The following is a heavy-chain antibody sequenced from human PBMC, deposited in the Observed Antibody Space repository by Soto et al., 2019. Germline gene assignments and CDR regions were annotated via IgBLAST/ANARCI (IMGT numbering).Heavy chain of an antibody. CDR3: ARDRDYYDSSGYYSIDY. Sequence: QVQLVQSGAEVKKPGASVKVSCKASGYTFTGYYMHWVRQAPGQGLEWMGWINPNSGGTNYAQKFQGRVTMTRDTSISTAYMELSRLRSDDTAVYYCARDRDYYDSSGYYSIDYWGQGTLVTVSS. CDR1: GYTFTGYY. J-gene: IGHJ4*02. D-gene: IGHD3-22*01. V-gene: IGHV1-2*02. CDR2: INPNSGGT.